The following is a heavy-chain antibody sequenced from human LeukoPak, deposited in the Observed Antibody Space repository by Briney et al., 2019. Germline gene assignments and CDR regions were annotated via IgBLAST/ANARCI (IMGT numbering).Heavy chain of an antibody. Sequence: GGSLRLSCTASGFTFGDYAMSWFRQAPGKGLEWVGFIRSKAYGGTTEYAASVKGRFTISRDDSKSIAYLQMNSLKTEDTAVYYCTSAYYYDSSGSRGPFDYWGQGTLVTVSS. D-gene: IGHD3-22*01. CDR2: IRSKAYGGTT. V-gene: IGHV3-49*03. CDR1: GFTFGDYA. J-gene: IGHJ4*02. CDR3: TSAYYYDSSGSRGPFDY.